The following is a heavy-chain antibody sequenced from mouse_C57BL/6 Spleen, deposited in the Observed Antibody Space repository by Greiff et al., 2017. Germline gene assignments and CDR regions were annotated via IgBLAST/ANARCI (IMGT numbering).Heavy chain of an antibody. V-gene: IGHV1-42*01. J-gene: IGHJ4*01. CDR3: ARRGNPLYAMDY. D-gene: IGHD2-1*01. Sequence: VQLQQSGPELVKPGASVKISCKASGYSFTGYYMNWVKQSPEKSLEWIGEINPSTGGTTYNQKFKAKATLTVDKSSSTAYMQLKSLTSEDSAVYYCARRGNPLYAMDYWGQGTSVTVSS. CDR2: INPSTGGT. CDR1: GYSFTGYY.